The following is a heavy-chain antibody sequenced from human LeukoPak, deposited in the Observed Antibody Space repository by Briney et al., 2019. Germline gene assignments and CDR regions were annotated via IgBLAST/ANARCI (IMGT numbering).Heavy chain of an antibody. V-gene: IGHV1-46*01. CDR2: INPGGGTT. Sequence: ASVKVSCKASGYTFSSYYMYWVRQAPGQGLEWMGIINPGGGTTSYAQKFQGRVTMTTDTSTSTVYMELSSLRSEDTAVYYCARGLGYGIDYWGQGTLVTVPS. CDR3: ARGLGYGIDY. CDR1: GYTFSSYY. D-gene: IGHD1-1*01. J-gene: IGHJ4*02.